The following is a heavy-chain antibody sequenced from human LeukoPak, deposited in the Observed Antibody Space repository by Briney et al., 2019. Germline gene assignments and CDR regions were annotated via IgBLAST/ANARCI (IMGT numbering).Heavy chain of an antibody. Sequence: SETLSLTCAVYGGSFSGYYWSWIRQPPGKGLEWIGEINHSGSTNYNPSLKSRVTISVDTSKNQFSLKLSSVTAADTAVYYCARVSGITMIVVVNSDAFDIWGQGTMVTVSS. D-gene: IGHD3-22*01. CDR3: ARVSGITMIVVVNSDAFDI. CDR2: INHSGST. J-gene: IGHJ3*02. CDR1: GGSFSGYY. V-gene: IGHV4-34*01.